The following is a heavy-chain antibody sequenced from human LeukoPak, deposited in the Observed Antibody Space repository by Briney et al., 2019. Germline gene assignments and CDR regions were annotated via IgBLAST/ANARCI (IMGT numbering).Heavy chain of an antibody. CDR1: GYTFTSYG. V-gene: IGHV1-18*01. CDR3: ARDPPCGSTSCYRQHDAFDI. CDR2: ISAYNGNT. J-gene: IGHJ3*02. D-gene: IGHD2-2*02. Sequence: ASVKVSCKASGYTFTSYGISWVRQAPGQGLEWMGWISAYNGNTNYAQKLQGRVTMTTDTSTSTAYMELRSLRSDDTAVYYCARDPPCGSTSCYRQHDAFDIWGQGTMVTVSS.